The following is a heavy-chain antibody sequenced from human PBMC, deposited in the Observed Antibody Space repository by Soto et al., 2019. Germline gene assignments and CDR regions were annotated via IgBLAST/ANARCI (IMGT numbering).Heavy chain of an antibody. CDR3: AKEGGSYHDYWSGYFDY. D-gene: IGHD3-3*01. CDR2: ISGSGDKT. Sequence: GGSLRLSCVASGLTFDFYAMSWIRQAPGKGLEWVSGISGSGDKTFYADSVKGRFTISRDNSKNLVYLQLSGLTAEDTAVYYCAKEGGSYHDYWSGYFDYWGQGTPVTVSS. V-gene: IGHV3-23*01. J-gene: IGHJ4*02. CDR1: GLTFDFYA.